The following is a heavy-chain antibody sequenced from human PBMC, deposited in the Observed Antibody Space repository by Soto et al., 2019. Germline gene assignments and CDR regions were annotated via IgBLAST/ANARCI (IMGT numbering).Heavy chain of an antibody. D-gene: IGHD3-9*01. CDR2: IYYSGTT. CDR1: GGPISSYY. J-gene: IGHJ5*02. Sequence: PSETLSLTCTVSGGPISSYYWSWIRQPPGKGLEWVGYIYYSGTTNYNPSLKSRVTISVDTSKNQFSLKLSSVSAADTAVYYCARGLRYSDRLSSGQGTLVTVSS. CDR3: ARGLRYSDRLS. V-gene: IGHV4-59*01.